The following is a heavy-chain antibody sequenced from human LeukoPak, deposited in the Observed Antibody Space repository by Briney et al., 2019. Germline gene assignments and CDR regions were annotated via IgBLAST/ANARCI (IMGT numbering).Heavy chain of an antibody. V-gene: IGHV3-7*01. CDR2: IKQDGSEK. CDR3: AREPLPDSQEINITMVRGVNVLY. D-gene: IGHD3-10*01. J-gene: IGHJ4*02. Sequence: GGSLRLSCAASGFTFSSYWMSWVRQAPGKGLEWVANIKQDGSEKYYVDSVTGRFTISRDNAKNSLYLQMNSLRAEDTAVYYCAREPLPDSQEINITMVRGVNVLYWGQGTLVTVSS. CDR1: GFTFSSYW.